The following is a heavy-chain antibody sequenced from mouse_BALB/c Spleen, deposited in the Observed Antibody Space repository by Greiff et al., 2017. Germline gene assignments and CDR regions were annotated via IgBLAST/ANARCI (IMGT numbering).Heavy chain of an antibody. V-gene: IGHV1S137*01. Sequence: VQLHQSGAELVRPGVSVKISCKGSGYTFTDYAMHWVKQSHAKSLEWIGVISTYYGDASYNQKFKGKATMTVDKSSSTAYMELARLTSEDSAIYYCAREGPRASYAMDYWGQGTSVTVSS. CDR2: ISTYYGDA. CDR1: GYTFTDYA. CDR3: AREGPRASYAMDY. J-gene: IGHJ4*01. D-gene: IGHD3-3*01.